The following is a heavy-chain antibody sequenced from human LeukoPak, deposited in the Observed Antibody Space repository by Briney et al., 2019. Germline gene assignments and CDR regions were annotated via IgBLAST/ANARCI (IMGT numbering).Heavy chain of an antibody. D-gene: IGHD3-22*01. CDR3: AKERTYYYDSSGYYSNPG. CDR1: GFTFSSYA. CDR2: ISYDGSNK. Sequence: PGRSLRLSCAASGFTFSSYAMHWVRQAPGKGLEWGAVISYDGSNKYYADSVKGRFTISRDNSKNTLYLQMNSLRAEDTAVYYCAKERTYYYDSSGYYSNPGWGQGTLVTVSS. V-gene: IGHV3-30-3*01. J-gene: IGHJ4*02.